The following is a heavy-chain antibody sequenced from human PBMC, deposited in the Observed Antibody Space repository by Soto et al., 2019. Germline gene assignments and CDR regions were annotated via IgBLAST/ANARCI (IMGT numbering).Heavy chain of an antibody. CDR1: GGTFSSYA. D-gene: IGHD6-13*01. V-gene: IGHV1-69*12. J-gene: IGHJ5*02. CDR3: ARDGNAAAAPRAWFDP. CDR2: IIPIFGTA. Sequence: QVQLVQSGAEVKKPGSSVKISCKASGGTFSSYAISWVRQAPGQGLEWMGGIIPIFGTANYAQKFQGRVTITADESTSTAYMELSSLRSEDTAVYYCARDGNAAAAPRAWFDPWGQGTLVTVSS.